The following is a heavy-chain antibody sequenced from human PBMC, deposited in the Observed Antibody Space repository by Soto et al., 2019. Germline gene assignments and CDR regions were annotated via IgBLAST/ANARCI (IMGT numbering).Heavy chain of an antibody. V-gene: IGHV1-69*08. Sequence: QVQLVQSGAEVKKPGSSVKVSCKASGVTFSSYTISWVRQAPGQGLEWMGRIIPILGIANYAQKFQGRVTINADKSTSTAHMERCSRRSEDTAVYYCARDGGGVVVPAADWYFDLWGRGTLVTVSS. CDR3: ARDGGGVVVPAADWYFDL. CDR1: GVTFSSYT. J-gene: IGHJ2*01. CDR2: IIPILGIA. D-gene: IGHD2-2*01.